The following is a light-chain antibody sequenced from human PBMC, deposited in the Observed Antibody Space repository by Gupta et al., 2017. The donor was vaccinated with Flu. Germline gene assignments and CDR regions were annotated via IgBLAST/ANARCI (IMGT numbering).Light chain of an antibody. CDR3: SSHASRVTWV. Sequence: QPAPTQPRSVSGSPGQPLTVSCTGSSTYVGGSNRFSWYQQPPATAPHLIFYEVTGRPSGVAGRFSASKSGTTAFVTISGLQADDDEYYYCSSHASRVTWVFGRGTTVTVL. CDR2: EVT. CDR1: STYVGGSNR. J-gene: IGLJ3*02. V-gene: IGLV2-11*01.